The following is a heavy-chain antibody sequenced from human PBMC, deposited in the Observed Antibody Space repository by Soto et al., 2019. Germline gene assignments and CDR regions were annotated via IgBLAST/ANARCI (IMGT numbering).Heavy chain of an antibody. V-gene: IGHV1-3*01. CDR1: GYTFTTYA. D-gene: IGHD2-15*01. CDR3: ARYILNTGVVVAGLDP. Sequence: ASVKVSCKASGYTFTTYAIQWVRQAPGQSLEWMGWINAGNGKTKYSQKFQDRVTITRDTSASTAYMELSSLTSEDTAVYYCARYILNTGVVVAGLDPWGKGTL. J-gene: IGHJ5*02. CDR2: INAGNGKT.